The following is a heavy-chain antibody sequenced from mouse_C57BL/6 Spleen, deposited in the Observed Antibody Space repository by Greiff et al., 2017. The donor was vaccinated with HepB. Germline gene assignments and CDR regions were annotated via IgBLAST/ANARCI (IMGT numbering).Heavy chain of an antibody. V-gene: IGHV1-63*01. D-gene: IGHD1-1*01. CDR3: ARKDSYGTGMDY. CDR2: IYPGGGYT. J-gene: IGHJ4*01. CDR1: GYTFTNYW. Sequence: VKLQESGAELVRPGTSVKMSCKASGYTFTNYWIGWAKQRPGQGLEWIGDIYPGGGYTNYNEKFKGKATLTADKSSSTAYMQFSSLTSEDSAIYYCARKDSYGTGMDYWGQGTSVTVSS.